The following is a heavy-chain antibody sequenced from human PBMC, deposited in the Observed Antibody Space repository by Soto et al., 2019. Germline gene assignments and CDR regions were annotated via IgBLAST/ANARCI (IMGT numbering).Heavy chain of an antibody. CDR1: GFTFSSYC. V-gene: IGHV3-74*01. CDR3: ARGYSSGWFQVGAFDI. CDR2: INSDGSST. D-gene: IGHD6-19*01. J-gene: IGHJ3*02. Sequence: PGGSLRLSCSASGFTFSSYCMHWVRHAPGKGLVWVSRINSDGSSTSYADSVKGRFTISRDNAKNTLYLQMNSLRAEDTAVYYCARGYSSGWFQVGAFDIWGQGTMVTVSS.